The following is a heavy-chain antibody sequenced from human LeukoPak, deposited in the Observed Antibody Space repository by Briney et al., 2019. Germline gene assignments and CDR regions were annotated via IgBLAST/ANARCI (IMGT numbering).Heavy chain of an antibody. CDR1: GGSISSYY. J-gene: IGHJ4*02. V-gene: IGHV4-4*07. Sequence: SATLSLTCTVSGGSISSYYWSWIRQPAGRGLEWIGRIYTSGNINYNPSLKSRVTMSVDASKKQFSLKLSSVTAADSAVYYCASSGYYGSGSYFEYWGQGTLVTVSS. D-gene: IGHD3-10*01. CDR2: IYTSGNI. CDR3: ASSGYYGSGSYFEY.